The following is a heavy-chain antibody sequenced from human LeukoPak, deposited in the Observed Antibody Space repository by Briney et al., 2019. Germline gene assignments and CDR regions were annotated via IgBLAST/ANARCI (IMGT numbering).Heavy chain of an antibody. CDR1: GFTFTTYV. CDR2: IWDDGNNK. Sequence: GGSLRLSCAPSGFTFTTYVMHWVRQAPGKGLDWVALIWDDGNNKYYADSVKGRFTISRDNSKNTLYLQMNSLRAEDTAVYYCARDNGEWRLNWFDHWGQGTLVTVSS. D-gene: IGHD2-8*01. CDR3: ARDNGEWRLNWFDH. V-gene: IGHV3-33*01. J-gene: IGHJ5*02.